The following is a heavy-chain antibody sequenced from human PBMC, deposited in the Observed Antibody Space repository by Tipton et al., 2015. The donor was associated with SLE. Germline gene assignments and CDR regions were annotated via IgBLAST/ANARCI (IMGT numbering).Heavy chain of an antibody. CDR3: AKPWGGSYYGVFDY. D-gene: IGHD1-26*01. Sequence: SLRLSCAASGFTFSSYGMHWVRQAPGKGLEWVAFIRYDGSNKYYADSVKGRFTISRDNSKNTLYLQMNSLRAEDTAVYYCAKPWGGSYYGVFDYWGQGTLVTVSS. CDR2: IRYDGSNK. CDR1: GFTFSSYG. V-gene: IGHV3-30*02. J-gene: IGHJ4*02.